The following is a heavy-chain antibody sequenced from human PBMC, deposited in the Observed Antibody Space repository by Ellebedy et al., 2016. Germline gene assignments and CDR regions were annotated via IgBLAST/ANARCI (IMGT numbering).Heavy chain of an antibody. D-gene: IGHD6-19*01. CDR2: IKQDGSEK. J-gene: IGHJ6*02. CDR3: ARYVTEWLVLNYYYGMDV. CDR1: GFTFSSYW. V-gene: IGHV3-7*03. Sequence: GGSLRLXXAASGFTFSSYWMSWVRQAPGKGLEWVANIKQDGSEKYYVDSVKGRFTISRDNAKNSLYLQMNSLRAEDTAVYYCARYVTEWLVLNYYYGMDVWGQGTTVTVSS.